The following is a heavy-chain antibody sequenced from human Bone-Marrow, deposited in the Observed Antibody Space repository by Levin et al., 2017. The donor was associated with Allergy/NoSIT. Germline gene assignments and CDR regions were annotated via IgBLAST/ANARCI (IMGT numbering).Heavy chain of an antibody. Sequence: SCAASGFNFADDYMTWIRQAPGKGLEWVSFISHTGNTIKYADSVKGRFTISRDNVRNSLSLQMNSLRTEDTAVYYCARAYSTGSMDVWGQGTTVTVSS. D-gene: IGHD2-8*01. CDR3: ARAYSTGSMDV. J-gene: IGHJ6*02. CDR2: ISHTGNTI. CDR1: GFNFADDY. V-gene: IGHV3-11*01.